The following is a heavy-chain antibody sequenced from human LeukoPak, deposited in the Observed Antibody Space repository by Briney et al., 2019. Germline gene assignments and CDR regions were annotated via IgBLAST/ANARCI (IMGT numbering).Heavy chain of an antibody. V-gene: IGHV3-48*01. CDR2: ISSGSNTI. CDR1: GFIFSTFR. Sequence: GGSLRLSRTVSGFIFSTFRMNWVRQAPGKGLEWVSYISSGSNTIYYADSVKGRFTISRDNARNSLYLQMNSLRAEDTAVYYCASSLTTHYYYMDVWGKGTTVTVSS. CDR3: ASSLTTHYYYMDV. D-gene: IGHD4-11*01. J-gene: IGHJ6*03.